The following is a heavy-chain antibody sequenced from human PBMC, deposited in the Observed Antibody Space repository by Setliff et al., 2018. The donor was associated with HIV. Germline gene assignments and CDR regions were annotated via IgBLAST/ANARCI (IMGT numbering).Heavy chain of an antibody. CDR2: ISSRGSTI. Sequence: PGGSLRLSCAASGFTFSDYYMSWIRQAPGKGLEWVSYISSRGSTIYYADSVKGRFTISRDNAKNSLYLQMNSLGAEDTALYNCATLTVGSYGSGDFDYWGQGALVTVSS. V-gene: IGHV3-11*01. D-gene: IGHD3-10*01. CDR1: GFTFSDYY. J-gene: IGHJ4*02. CDR3: ATLTVGSYGSGDFDY.